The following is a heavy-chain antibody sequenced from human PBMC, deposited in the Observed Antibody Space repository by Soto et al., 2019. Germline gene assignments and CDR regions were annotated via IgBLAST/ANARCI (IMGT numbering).Heavy chain of an antibody. V-gene: IGHV3-30-3*01. D-gene: IGHD3-10*01. CDR3: ARSRHGSGSYTHFYYGLDV. CDR1: GFTFISYA. CDR2: ISFDGSTE. Sequence: QVQLVESGGGVVQPGRSLRLSCAASGFTFISYAMHWVRQAPGKGLEWVAVISFDGSTEYYADSVKGRFTISRDKSKNTVYLQMNSLRSEATAVYYCARSRHGSGSYTHFYYGLDVWGQGTTVTVSS. J-gene: IGHJ6*02.